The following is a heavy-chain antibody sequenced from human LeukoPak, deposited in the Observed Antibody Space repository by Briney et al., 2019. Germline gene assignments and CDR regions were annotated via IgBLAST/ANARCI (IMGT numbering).Heavy chain of an antibody. V-gene: IGHV4-31*03. CDR1: GGSISSGPYY. J-gene: IGHJ4*02. Sequence: SETLSLTCTVSGGSISSGPYYWIWIRQHPGKGLEWIGYIYYSGTTYCNPSLRSRVTISVDTSKKQFSLKLTSVTAAGTAVYYCARAKMTTVSTRPLFFYFDNWGQGTLVTVSS. D-gene: IGHD4-11*01. CDR3: ARAKMTTVSTRPLFFYFDN. CDR2: IYYSGTT.